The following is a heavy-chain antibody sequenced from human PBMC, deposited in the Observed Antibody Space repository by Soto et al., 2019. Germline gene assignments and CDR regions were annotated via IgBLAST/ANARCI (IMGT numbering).Heavy chain of an antibody. CDR3: ASPSFAEEGDIVVVPAPKDYYGMDV. D-gene: IGHD2-2*01. CDR2: IIPIFGTA. CDR1: GGTFSSYA. Sequence: SVKVSCKASGGTFSSYAISWVRQAPGQGLEWMGGIIPIFGTANYAQKFQGRVTITADESTSTAYMELSSLRSEDAAVYYCASPSFAEEGDIVVVPAPKDYYGMDVWGQGTTVTVSS. J-gene: IGHJ6*02. V-gene: IGHV1-69*13.